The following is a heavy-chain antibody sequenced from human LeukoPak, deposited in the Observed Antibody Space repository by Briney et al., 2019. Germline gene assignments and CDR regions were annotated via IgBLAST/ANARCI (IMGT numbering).Heavy chain of an antibody. J-gene: IGHJ5*02. Sequence: SETLSLTCTVSGGSMNSYYWSWIRQPPGKGLEWIGYIYYSGSTNYNPALNSRVTISVDTSKSQFSLKLSSVTAADTAVYYCARDNDGLGSYYKVRPNWGFDPWGQGTLVTVSS. D-gene: IGHD3-10*01. CDR3: ARDNDGLGSYYKVRPNWGFDP. CDR1: GGSMNSYY. CDR2: IYYSGST. V-gene: IGHV4-59*01.